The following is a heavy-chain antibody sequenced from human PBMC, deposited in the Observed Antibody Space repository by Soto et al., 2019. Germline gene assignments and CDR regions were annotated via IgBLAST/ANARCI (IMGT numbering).Heavy chain of an antibody. J-gene: IGHJ4*02. CDR3: ARAQLAVAPLDY. V-gene: IGHV1-69*06. CDR2: IIPIFGTA. D-gene: IGHD6-19*01. CDR1: GGTFSSYA. Sequence: ASVKVSCKASGGTFSSYAISWVRQAPGQGLEWMGGIIPIFGTANYAQKFQGRVTITADKSTSTAYMELSSLRSEDTAVYYCARAQLAVAPLDYWGQGTLVTVSS.